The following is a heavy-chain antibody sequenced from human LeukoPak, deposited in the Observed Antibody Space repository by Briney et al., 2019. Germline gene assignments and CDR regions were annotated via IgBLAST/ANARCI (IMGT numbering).Heavy chain of an antibody. CDR2: ISTYNGNT. J-gene: IGHJ6*03. CDR3: ARDWRYLKDYYYYYMDV. V-gene: IGHV1-18*01. D-gene: IGHD3-3*01. Sequence: ASVKVSCKASGYTFTSYGISWVRQAPGQGLEWMGWISTYNGNTNYAQKLQGRVTMTTDTSTSTAYMELRSLRSDDTAVYYCARDWRYLKDYYYYYMDVWGKGTTVTVSS. CDR1: GYTFTSYG.